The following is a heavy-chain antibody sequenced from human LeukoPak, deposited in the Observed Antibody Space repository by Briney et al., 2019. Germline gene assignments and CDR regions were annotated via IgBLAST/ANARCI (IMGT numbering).Heavy chain of an antibody. CDR1: GASFSGYS. CDR2: LHTSGST. D-gene: IGHD3-22*01. CDR3: ARDQYDYDSSGYDRFDY. J-gene: IGHJ4*02. V-gene: IGHV4-4*07. Sequence: PSETLSLTCAISGASFSGYSWIWIPPPPGKGLVWIGRLHTSGSTNYNSSLKSRVTMSVDMSKNQSSLKLSSVTAADTAVYYCARDQYDYDSSGYDRFDYWGQGTLVTVSS.